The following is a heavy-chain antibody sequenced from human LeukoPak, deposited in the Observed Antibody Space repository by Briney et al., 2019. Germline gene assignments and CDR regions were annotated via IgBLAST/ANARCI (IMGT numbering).Heavy chain of an antibody. D-gene: IGHD2-21*01. CDR3: RKHLFSHSFLFYYMDV. CDR2: LSGSGTAT. Sequence: GGSLRLSCEASQFTFLIYAMCCIRQAPGTGLEWVSTLSGSGTATYYADSVKGRFTTSRDNSKDTLYLQMDNLRADDTAVYYCRKHLFSHSFLFYYMDVWGTGTSVIVSS. CDR1: QFTFLIYA. V-gene: IGHV3-23*01. J-gene: IGHJ6*03.